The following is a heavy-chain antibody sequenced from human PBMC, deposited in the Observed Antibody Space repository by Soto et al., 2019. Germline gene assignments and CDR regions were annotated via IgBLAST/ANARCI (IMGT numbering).Heavy chain of an antibody. CDR2: INAGNGNT. CDR1: GYTFTTYA. CDR3: ARNERYQLLLYGY. V-gene: IGHV1-3*01. J-gene: IGHJ4*02. D-gene: IGHD2-2*01. Sequence: GASVKVSCKASGYTFTTYAMHWVRQAPGQRLEWMGWINAGNGNTKYSQKFQGRVTITRDTSASTAYMELSSLRSEDTAVYYCARNERYQLLLYGYWGQGTLVTVSS.